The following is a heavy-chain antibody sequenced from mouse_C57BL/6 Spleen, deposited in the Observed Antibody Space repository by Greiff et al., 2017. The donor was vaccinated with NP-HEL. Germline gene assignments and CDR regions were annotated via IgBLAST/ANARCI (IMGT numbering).Heavy chain of an antibody. J-gene: IGHJ4*01. CDR1: GYTFTSYG. Sequence: VQLQESGAELARPGASVKLSCKASGYTFTSYGISWVKQRTGQGLEWIGEIYPRSGNTYYNEKFKGKATLTADKSSSTAYMELRSLTSEDSAVYFCASAGGSSYSYAMDYWGQGTSVTVSS. CDR3: ASAGGSSYSYAMDY. V-gene: IGHV1-81*01. D-gene: IGHD1-1*01. CDR2: IYPRSGNT.